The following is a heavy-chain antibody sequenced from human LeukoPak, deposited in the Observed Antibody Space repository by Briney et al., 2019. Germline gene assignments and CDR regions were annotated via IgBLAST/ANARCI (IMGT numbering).Heavy chain of an antibody. J-gene: IGHJ4*02. Sequence: SSETLSLTCAVYGGSFSSYYWGWIRQPPGKGLEWIGSIYYSGSTYYNPSLKSRVTISVDTSKNQFSLKLSSVTAADTAVYYCARQSWVFFDFWSGYQGYFDYWGQGTLVTVSS. CDR3: ARQSWVFFDFWSGYQGYFDY. D-gene: IGHD3-3*01. V-gene: IGHV4-39*01. CDR1: GGSFSSYY. CDR2: IYYSGST.